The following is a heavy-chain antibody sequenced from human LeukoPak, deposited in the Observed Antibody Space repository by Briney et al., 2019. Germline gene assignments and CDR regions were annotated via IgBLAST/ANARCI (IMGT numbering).Heavy chain of an antibody. CDR2: IIPILGIA. J-gene: IGHJ4*02. CDR3: AGRHYYDSSGYLSRRVYYFDY. V-gene: IGHV1-69*04. D-gene: IGHD3-22*01. CDR1: GYTFTSYA. Sequence: SVKVSCKASGYTFTSYAISWVRQAPGQGLEWMGRIIPILGIANYAQKFQGRVTITADKSTSTAYMELSSLRSEDTAVYYCAGRHYYDSSGYLSRRVYYFDYWGQGTLVTVSS.